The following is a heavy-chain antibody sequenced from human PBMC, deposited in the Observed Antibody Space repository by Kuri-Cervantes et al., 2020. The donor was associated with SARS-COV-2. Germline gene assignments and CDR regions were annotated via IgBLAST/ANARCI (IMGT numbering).Heavy chain of an antibody. V-gene: IGHV3-11*01. D-gene: IGHD3-10*01. Sequence: GESLKISCAASGFTFSDYYMSWIRQAPGKGLEWVSYISSSGSTIYYADSVKGRFTISRDNAKNSLYLQMNSLRAEDTAVYYCARDSITMVQGVTSDAFGIWGQGTMVTVSS. CDR1: GFTFSDYY. CDR3: ARDSITMVQGVTSDAFGI. J-gene: IGHJ3*02. CDR2: ISSSGSTI.